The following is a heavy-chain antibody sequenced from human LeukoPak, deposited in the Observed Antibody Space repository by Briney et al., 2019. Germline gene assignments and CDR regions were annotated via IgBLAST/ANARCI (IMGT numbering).Heavy chain of an antibody. CDR3: ARTVAPDIVVVPAAIPHYYYYGMDV. V-gene: IGHV4-31*03. CDR1: GGSISSGGYY. CDR2: IYYSGST. J-gene: IGHJ6*02. Sequence: PSETLSLTCTVSGGSISSGGYYWSWIRQHPGKGLEWIGYIYYSGSTYYNPSLKSRVTISVDTSKNQFSLKLSSVPAAETAVYYCARTVAPDIVVVPAAIPHYYYYGMDVWGQGTTVTVSS. D-gene: IGHD2-2*02.